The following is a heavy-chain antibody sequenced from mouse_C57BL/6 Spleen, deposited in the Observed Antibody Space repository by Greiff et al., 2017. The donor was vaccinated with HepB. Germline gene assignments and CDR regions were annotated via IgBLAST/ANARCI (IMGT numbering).Heavy chain of an antibody. CDR1: GYTFTDYY. Sequence: EVQLQQSGPELVKPGASVKISCKASGYTFTDYYMNWVKQSHGKSLEWIGDINPNNGGTSYNQKFKGKATLTVDKSSSTAYMELRSLTSEDSAVYYCARRNWRDYWGQGTSVTVSS. CDR2: INPNNGGT. D-gene: IGHD4-1*01. V-gene: IGHV1-26*01. J-gene: IGHJ4*01. CDR3: ARRNWRDY.